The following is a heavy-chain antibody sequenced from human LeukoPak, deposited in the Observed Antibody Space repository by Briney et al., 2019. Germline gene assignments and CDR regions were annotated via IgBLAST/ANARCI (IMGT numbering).Heavy chain of an antibody. J-gene: IGHJ4*02. CDR3: ARDLMETSFDY. D-gene: IGHD2-8*01. V-gene: IGHV3-66*01. Sequence: GGSLRLSCAASGFTVSSNYMSWVRQAPGKGLEWVSVIYNGGSTYYADSVKGRFTISRDNSKNTLYLQMNSLRAEDTAVYYCARDLMETSFDYWGQGTLVTVSS. CDR2: IYNGGST. CDR1: GFTVSSNY.